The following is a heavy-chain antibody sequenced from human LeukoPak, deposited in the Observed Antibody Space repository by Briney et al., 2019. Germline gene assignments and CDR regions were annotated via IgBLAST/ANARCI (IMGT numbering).Heavy chain of an antibody. D-gene: IGHD2-8*01. CDR2: IGGSDGTT. J-gene: IGHJ4*02. CDR1: GFTFSSYS. V-gene: IGHV3-23*01. CDR3: VKGTNSQDFFSRGD. Sequence: GGSLRLSCAASGFTFSSYSMTWVRQAPGKGLEWVSGIGGSDGTTFYADSVKGRFIISRDNPKNTLFLQMNSLRAEDTAVYYCVKGTNSQDFFSRGDWGQGTLVTVSS.